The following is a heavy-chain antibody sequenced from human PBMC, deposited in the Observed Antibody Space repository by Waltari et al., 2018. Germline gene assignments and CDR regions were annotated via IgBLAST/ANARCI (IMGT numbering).Heavy chain of an antibody. CDR1: GGPIRNYY. CDR3: TRGGWKTTDYGMDV. J-gene: IGHJ6*02. Sequence: QVHLQESGPGLVRPSETLSLTCTVSGGPIRNYYWNWIRQPPGKGLEWIGSIYYTGSSNYSPSLKSRITLSVDMSANQFSLSLTSVTAADTAMYYCTRGGWKTTDYGMDVWGQGTTVVVSS. CDR2: IYYTGSS. D-gene: IGHD1-1*01. V-gene: IGHV4-59*01.